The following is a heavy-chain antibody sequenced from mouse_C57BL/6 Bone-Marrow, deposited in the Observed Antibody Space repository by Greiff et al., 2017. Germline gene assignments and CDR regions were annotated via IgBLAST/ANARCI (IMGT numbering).Heavy chain of an antibody. CDR1: GFTFSSYG. Sequence: EVMLVESGGDLVKPGGSLKLSCAASGFTFSSYGMSWVRQTPDKRLEWVATISSGGSYTYYPDSVKGRFTIARDNATNTLYLQMSSLKAEDTAMYYCARLFQFAYWGQGTLVTVSA. CDR3: ARLFQFAY. J-gene: IGHJ3*01. CDR2: ISSGGSYT. V-gene: IGHV5-6*01.